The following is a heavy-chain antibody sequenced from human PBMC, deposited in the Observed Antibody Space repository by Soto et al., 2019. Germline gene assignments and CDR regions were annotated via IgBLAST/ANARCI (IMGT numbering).Heavy chain of an antibody. V-gene: IGHV3-48*02. Sequence: GGSLRLSCVASGSMFDSYAMNWVRQAPGKGLEWASYISPGGDRIYYAESLKGRITISRDNARNSLSLQMNILSDEDTAVYYCTKSADSAGWGVDFWGQGTLVTVSS. CDR2: ISPGGDRI. D-gene: IGHD6-19*01. CDR3: TKSADSAGWGVDF. CDR1: GSMFDSYA. J-gene: IGHJ4*02.